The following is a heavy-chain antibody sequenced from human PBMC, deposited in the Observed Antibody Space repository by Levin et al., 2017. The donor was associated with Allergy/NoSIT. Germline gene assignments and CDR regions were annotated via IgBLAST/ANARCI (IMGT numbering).Heavy chain of an antibody. Sequence: SCAASGFTFSDYYMSWIRQAPGKGLEWVSYISSSSSYTNYADSVKGRFTISRDNAKNSLYLQMNSLRAEDTAVYYCARALPGFGELFGGGAFDIWGQGTMVTVSS. CDR1: GFTFSDYY. J-gene: IGHJ3*02. CDR3: ARALPGFGELFGGGAFDI. CDR2: ISSSSSYT. D-gene: IGHD3-10*01. V-gene: IGHV3-11*05.